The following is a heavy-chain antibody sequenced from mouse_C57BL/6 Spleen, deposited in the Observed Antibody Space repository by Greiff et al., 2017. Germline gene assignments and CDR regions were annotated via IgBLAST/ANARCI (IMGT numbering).Heavy chain of an antibody. CDR2: IDPNSGGA. Sequence: QVQLQQPGAELVKPGASVKLSCKASGYTFTSYWMHWVKQRPGRGLEWIGRIDPNSGGAKYNEKFKSKATLTVDKPSSTAYMQRSSLTSEDSAVYYWARRDYGSSYDAMDYWGQGTSVTVSS. J-gene: IGHJ4*01. V-gene: IGHV1-72*01. D-gene: IGHD1-1*01. CDR3: ARRDYGSSYDAMDY. CDR1: GYTFTSYW.